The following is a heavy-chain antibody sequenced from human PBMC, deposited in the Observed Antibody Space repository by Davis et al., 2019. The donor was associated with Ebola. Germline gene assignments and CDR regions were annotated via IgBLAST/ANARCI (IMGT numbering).Heavy chain of an antibody. CDR2: ISSSGSTI. V-gene: IGHV3-11*01. J-gene: IGHJ4*02. Sequence: GESLKISCAASGFTFSDYYMSWIRQAPGKGLEWVSYISSSGSTIYYADSVKGRFTISRDNAKNSLYLQMNSLRAEDTAVYYCAKDGYSSGWNYFDYWGQGTLVTVSS. D-gene: IGHD6-19*01. CDR1: GFTFSDYY. CDR3: AKDGYSSGWNYFDY.